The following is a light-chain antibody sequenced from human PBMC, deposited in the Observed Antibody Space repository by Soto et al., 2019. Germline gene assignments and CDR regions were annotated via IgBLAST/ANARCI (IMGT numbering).Light chain of an antibody. CDR3: QEYADSPLLS. CDR1: RSVGSNY. J-gene: IGKJ4*01. Sequence: VVLTQSPGTLSLSPGERATLSCRASRSVGSNYLAWYQQKPGQAPRLLIYGTSRRATGIPDRFSGSGSGTDFTPTISRLEPEDFALYYCQEYADSPLLSFGGGTKLEI. V-gene: IGKV3-20*01. CDR2: GTS.